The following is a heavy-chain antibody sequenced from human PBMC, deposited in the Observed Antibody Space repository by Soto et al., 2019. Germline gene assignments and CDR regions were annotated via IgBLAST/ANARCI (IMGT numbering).Heavy chain of an antibody. J-gene: IGHJ6*02. CDR3: ARDKDRQQLGGNYYYVLDV. CDR1: GGTFSTSA. CDR2: IMPIFGTP. D-gene: IGHD3-3*02. Sequence: QVQLMQSGAEVKKPGSSVKVSCKASGGTFSTSAISWVRQAPGEGLEWVGGIMPIFGTPDYAQKCQGRATISADESTATAYLELTSLTTDDTAVYYCARDKDRQQLGGNYYYVLDVWGQGTAITVSS. V-gene: IGHV1-69*12.